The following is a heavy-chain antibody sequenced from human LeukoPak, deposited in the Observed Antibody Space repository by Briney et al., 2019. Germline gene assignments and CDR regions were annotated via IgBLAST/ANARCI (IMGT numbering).Heavy chain of an antibody. CDR1: GGTFSSYA. Sequence: SVKVSCKASGGTFSSYAISWVRQAPGQGLEWMGGIIPIFGTANYAQRFQGRVTITADESTSTAYMELSSLRSEDTAVYYCARGRPSPLYCSSTSCYVGPGPVSYYYYMDVWGKGTTVTVSS. V-gene: IGHV1-69*13. CDR3: ARGRPSPLYCSSTSCYVGPGPVSYYYYMDV. CDR2: IIPIFGTA. J-gene: IGHJ6*03. D-gene: IGHD2-2*01.